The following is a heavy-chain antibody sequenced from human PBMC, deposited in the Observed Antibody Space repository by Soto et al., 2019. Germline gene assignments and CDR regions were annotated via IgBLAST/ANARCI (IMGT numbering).Heavy chain of an antibody. J-gene: IGHJ4*02. V-gene: IGHV3-48*03. CDR2: ISSSGSTI. D-gene: IGHD6-19*01. CDR1: ELTFSSYE. CDR3: ARVYSSGWFDY. Sequence: GGSLRLSCGASELTFSSYEMNWVRQAPGKGLEWVSYISSSGSTIYYADSVKGRFTISRDNAKNSLYLQMNSLRAEDTAVYYCARVYSSGWFDYWGQGTLVTVSS.